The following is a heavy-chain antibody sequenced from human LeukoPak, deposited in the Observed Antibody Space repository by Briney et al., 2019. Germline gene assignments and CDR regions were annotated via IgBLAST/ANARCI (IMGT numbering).Heavy chain of an antibody. D-gene: IGHD3-22*01. Sequence: ASVKVSCKASGYTFTGYYMHWVRQAPGQGLEWMGWINPNSGGTNYAQKFQGWVTMTRDTSTSTVYMELSSLRSEDTAVYYCARDPPPEISGYHHPADYWGQGTLVTVSS. CDR2: INPNSGGT. CDR1: GYTFTGYY. CDR3: ARDPPPEISGYHHPADY. J-gene: IGHJ4*02. V-gene: IGHV1-2*04.